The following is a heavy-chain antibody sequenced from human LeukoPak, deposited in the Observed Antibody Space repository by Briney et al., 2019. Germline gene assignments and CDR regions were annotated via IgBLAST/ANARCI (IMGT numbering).Heavy chain of an antibody. J-gene: IGHJ4*02. V-gene: IGHV5-51*01. Sequence: ESLKIPCKGSGYSFTSYWIGWVRQMPGKGLEWMGIIYPGDSDTRYSPSFQGQVTISADKSISTAYLQWSSLKASDTAMYYCARQRWAYCSSTSCSRDPYYFDYWGQGTLVTVSS. CDR2: IYPGDSDT. D-gene: IGHD2-2*01. CDR3: ARQRWAYCSSTSCSRDPYYFDY. CDR1: GYSFTSYW.